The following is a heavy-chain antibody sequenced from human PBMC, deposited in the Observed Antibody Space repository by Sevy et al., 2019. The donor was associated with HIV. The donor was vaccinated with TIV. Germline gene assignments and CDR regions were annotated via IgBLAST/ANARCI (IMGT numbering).Heavy chain of an antibody. Sequence: GGSLRLSCAASVFSFSNYEMNWVRQAPGKGLEWISYISTSGNSFYYADSVRGRFTMSRDNAKKSLFLQMNSLRVEDTAVYYCWGEYRGWPSPNYAFDIWGQGAMVTVSS. CDR3: WGEYRGWPSPNYAFDI. CDR1: VFSFSNYE. V-gene: IGHV3-48*03. J-gene: IGHJ3*02. D-gene: IGHD1-7*01. CDR2: ISTSGNSF.